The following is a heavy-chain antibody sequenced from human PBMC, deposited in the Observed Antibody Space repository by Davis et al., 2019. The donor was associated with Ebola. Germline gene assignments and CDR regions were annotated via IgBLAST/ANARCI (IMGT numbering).Heavy chain of an antibody. Sequence: GESLKISCAASGFTFSSYAMHWVRQAPGKGLEWVAVISYDGSNKYYADSVKGRFTISRDNSKNTLYLQMNSLRAEDTAVYYCARHDYGFGMDVWGQGTTVTVSS. J-gene: IGHJ6*02. CDR3: ARHDYGFGMDV. CDR2: ISYDGSNK. D-gene: IGHD4-17*01. V-gene: IGHV3-30*14. CDR1: GFTFSSYA.